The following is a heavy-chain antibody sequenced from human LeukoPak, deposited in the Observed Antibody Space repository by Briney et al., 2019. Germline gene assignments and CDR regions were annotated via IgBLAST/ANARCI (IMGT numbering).Heavy chain of an antibody. V-gene: IGHV4-38-2*02. CDR2: IYHSGRT. CDR1: GYSISSGYY. D-gene: IGHD3/OR15-3a*01. J-gene: IGHJ4*02. CDR3: ARQTGSGLFILP. Sequence: SETLSLTCTVSGYSISSGYYWGWIRQPPGKGLEWIGSIYHSGRTYYNPSLKSRVTISVDTSKNQFSLRLTSVTAADTAVYYCARQTGSGLFILPGGQGTLVTVSS.